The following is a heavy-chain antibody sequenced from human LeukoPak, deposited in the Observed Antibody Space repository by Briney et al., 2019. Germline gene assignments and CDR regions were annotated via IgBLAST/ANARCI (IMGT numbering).Heavy chain of an antibody. CDR1: EFTLTTHR. J-gene: IGHJ4*02. V-gene: IGHV3-30*02. Sequence: PGGSLRLSCAPSEFTLTTHRMHWLREARGKGGEGVGFIYYDGSNIYYADYVKGRFTISRDISKNTLYLQMDSLRAANTAIYYCARDWKTNSFDYWGQGTLVTVSS. CDR3: ARDWKTNSFDY. CDR2: IYYDGSNI. D-gene: IGHD1-1*01.